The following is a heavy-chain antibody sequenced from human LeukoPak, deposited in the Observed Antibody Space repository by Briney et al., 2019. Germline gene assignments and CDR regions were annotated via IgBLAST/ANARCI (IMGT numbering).Heavy chain of an antibody. CDR2: MNPNSGNT. J-gene: IGHJ1*01. D-gene: IGHD3-22*01. CDR1: GYTFTGYY. Sequence: GASVKVSCKASGYTFTGYYMHWVRQAPGQGLEWMGWMNPNSGNTGYAQKFQGRVTMTRNTSINTAYMELSSLTSEDTAVYYCARRMNYDSRVFQHWGQGTLVTVSS. V-gene: IGHV1-8*02. CDR3: ARRMNYDSRVFQH.